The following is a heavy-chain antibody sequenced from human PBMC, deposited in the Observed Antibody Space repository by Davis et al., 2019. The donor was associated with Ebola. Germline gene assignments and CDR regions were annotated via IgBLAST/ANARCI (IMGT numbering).Heavy chain of an antibody. Sequence: ASVKVSCKASGYTFIGYHMHWVRQAPGHGLEWMGRINPNSGVTNYAQKFQGRVTITADESTSTAYMELSSLRSEDTAVYYCASGLGYSGYEPFDNWGQGTLVTVSS. J-gene: IGHJ4*02. D-gene: IGHD5-12*01. V-gene: IGHV1-2*06. CDR3: ASGLGYSGYEPFDN. CDR1: GYTFIGYH. CDR2: INPNSGVT.